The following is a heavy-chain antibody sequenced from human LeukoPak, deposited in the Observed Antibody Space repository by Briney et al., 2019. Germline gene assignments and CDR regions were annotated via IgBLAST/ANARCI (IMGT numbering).Heavy chain of an antibody. CDR2: INPNSGGT. V-gene: IGHV1-2*02. CDR3: ARARGGYNPYYFDY. CDR1: GYTFTGYY. Sequence: ASVKVSCKASGYTFTGYYMHWVRQAPGQGLEWMGWINPNSGGTNYAQKFQGRVTMTRDTSISTAYMELSRLRSDDTAVYYCARARGGYNPYYFDYWGQGTLVTVSS. J-gene: IGHJ4*02. D-gene: IGHD5-24*01.